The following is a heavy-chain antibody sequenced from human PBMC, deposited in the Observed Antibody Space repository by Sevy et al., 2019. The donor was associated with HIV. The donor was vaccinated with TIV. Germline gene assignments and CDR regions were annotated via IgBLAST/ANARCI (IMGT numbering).Heavy chain of an antibody. V-gene: IGHV1-69*13. J-gene: IGHJ3*02. CDR2: VIPVSGAS. Sequence: ASVKVSCKASGGTLKNFAVNWVRLAPGQGLEWMGRVIPVSGASNYIPKYRGRITLTADESTGTAYMELRGLRSDDTAGYYGAAKFDTTGYYRGFDIWGQGTRVTVSS. CDR1: GGTLKNFA. D-gene: IGHD3-22*01. CDR3: AAKFDTTGYYRGFDI.